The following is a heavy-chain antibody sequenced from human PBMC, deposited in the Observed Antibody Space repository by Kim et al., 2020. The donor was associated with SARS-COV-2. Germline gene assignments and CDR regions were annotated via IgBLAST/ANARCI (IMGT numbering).Heavy chain of an antibody. D-gene: IGHD3-22*01. CDR2: INTNTWNP. Sequence: ASVKVSCKASGYTFTNYAMNWVRQATGQGLEWMGWINTNTWNPTYAHGFSGRFVFSLDTSLRTAYLQISSLKAEDTAVYYCARGRPADPYDSSASYHYSFDYWGQGTLVTVSS. CDR3: ARGRPADPYDSSASYHYSFDY. J-gene: IGHJ4*02. V-gene: IGHV7-4-1*02. CDR1: GYTFTNYA.